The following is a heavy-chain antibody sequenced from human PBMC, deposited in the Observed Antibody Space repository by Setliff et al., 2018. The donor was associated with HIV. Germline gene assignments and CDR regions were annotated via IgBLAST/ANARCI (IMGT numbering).Heavy chain of an antibody. D-gene: IGHD6-19*01. J-gene: IGHJ4*02. Sequence: GGSLRLSCAASGFTFSSYGLHWVRQAPGKGLEWVAFIRNDGSDKPYVESVKGRFTISRDNSKKTLYLQMNRLRAEDPAVYYCAMSPYSSGLFDYWGQGTMVTVSS. CDR1: GFTFSSYG. CDR2: IRNDGSDK. CDR3: AMSPYSSGLFDY. V-gene: IGHV3-30*02.